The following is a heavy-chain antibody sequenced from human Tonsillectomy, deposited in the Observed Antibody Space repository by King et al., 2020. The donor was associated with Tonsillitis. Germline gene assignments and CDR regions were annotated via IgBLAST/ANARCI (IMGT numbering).Heavy chain of an antibody. D-gene: IGHD2-2*01. V-gene: IGHV3-21*01. CDR2: IDSSSIYI. CDR3: ARGYQLYYFDY. CDR1: GFTFSSYN. Sequence: VQLVESGGGLVKPGGSLRLSCAASGFTFSSYNMNWVRQAPGKGLEWVSSIDSSSIYIYYADSVKGRFTISRDNAKNSLFLQMNSLRAEDTAVYYCARGYQLYYFDYWGQGTLVTVSS. J-gene: IGHJ4*02.